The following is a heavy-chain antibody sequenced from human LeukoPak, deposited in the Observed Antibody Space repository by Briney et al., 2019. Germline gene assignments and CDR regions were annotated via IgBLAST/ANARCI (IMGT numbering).Heavy chain of an antibody. V-gene: IGHV3-53*01. CDR2: LYSGGSA. Sequence: PGGSLRPSSAVSGFTVSINYIGCVRQAPGKGLEWVSVLYSGGSANYADSVKGRFTISRDNSKNTLCLQMNSLRAEDTTVYYCARHGRHGYDVFDYEGQGNVVTVSS. J-gene: IGHJ4*02. CDR3: ARHGRHGYDVFDY. CDR1: GFTVSINY. D-gene: IGHD5-24*01.